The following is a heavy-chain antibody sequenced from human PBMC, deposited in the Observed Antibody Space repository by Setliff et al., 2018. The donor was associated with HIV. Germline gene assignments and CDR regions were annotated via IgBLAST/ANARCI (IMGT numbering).Heavy chain of an antibody. CDR1: GYTFTCYD. D-gene: IGHD6-19*01. J-gene: IGHJ6*03. V-gene: IGHV1-8*01. Sequence: ASVKVSCKASGYTFTCYDINWVRQATGQGLEWMGWMNPNSGNTGYAQKFQGRVTMTRNTSISTAYMELSSLRSEDTAVYYCARGLAVAGKSYYSYYYMDVWGKGTTVTVSS. CDR2: MNPNSGNT. CDR3: ARGLAVAGKSYYSYYYMDV.